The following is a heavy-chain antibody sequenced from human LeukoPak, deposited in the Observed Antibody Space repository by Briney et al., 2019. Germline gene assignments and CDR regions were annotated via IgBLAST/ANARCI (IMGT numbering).Heavy chain of an antibody. Sequence: PGGSLRLSCAASGFTFSSYAMHWVRQAPGKGLEWVAVISYDGSNKYYADSVKGRFTISRDNSKNTLYLQMNSLRAEDTAVYYCAREWDSSGWRTRRTSTGFDYWGQGTLVTVSS. D-gene: IGHD6-19*01. CDR3: AREWDSSGWRTRRTSTGFDY. V-gene: IGHV3-30-3*01. J-gene: IGHJ4*02. CDR2: ISYDGSNK. CDR1: GFTFSSYA.